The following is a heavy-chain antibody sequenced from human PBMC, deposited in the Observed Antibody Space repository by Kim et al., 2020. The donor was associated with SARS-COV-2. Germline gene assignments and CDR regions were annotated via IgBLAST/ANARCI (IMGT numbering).Heavy chain of an antibody. CDR1: GFTFDDYT. D-gene: IGHD3-10*01. V-gene: IGHV3-43*01. CDR2: ISWDGGST. Sequence: GGSLRLSCAASGFTFDDYTMHWVRQAPGKGLEWVSLISWDGGSTYYADSVKGRFTISRDNSKNSLYLQMNSLRTEDTALYYCAKDGGGFGELLYSFDYWGQGTLVTVSS. J-gene: IGHJ4*02. CDR3: AKDGGGFGELLYSFDY.